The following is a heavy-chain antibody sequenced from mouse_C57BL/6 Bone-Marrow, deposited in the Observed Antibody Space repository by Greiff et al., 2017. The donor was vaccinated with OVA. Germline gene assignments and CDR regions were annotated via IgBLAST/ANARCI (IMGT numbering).Heavy chain of an antibody. CDR2: ISDGGSYT. V-gene: IGHV5-4*01. CDR3: ARGGYYGSSGYFDV. D-gene: IGHD1-1*01. CDR1: GFTFSSYA. J-gene: IGHJ1*03. Sequence: DVQLVESGGGLVKPGGSLKLSCAASGFTFSSYAMSWVRQTPEKRLEWVATISDGGSYTYYPDNVKGRFTISRDNAKNNLYLQMSHLTSEDTAMYYCARGGYYGSSGYFDVWGTGTTVTVSS.